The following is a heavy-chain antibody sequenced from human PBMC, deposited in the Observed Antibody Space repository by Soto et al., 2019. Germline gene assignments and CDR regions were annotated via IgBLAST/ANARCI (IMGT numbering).Heavy chain of an antibody. CDR2: VSGSGAGT. J-gene: IGHJ4*02. D-gene: IGHD3-22*01. CDR3: DRVNYYSDRSGSNPVQYFDH. Sequence: GGSLRLSCAASGFTFTSYAMSWVRQAPGKGLEWVSSVSGSGAGTYYADSVKGRFTISRDNSKNTLHLQVDGLSAEATAEYYCDRVNYYSDRSGSNPVQYFDHWVQG. V-gene: IGHV3-23*01. CDR1: GFTFTSYA.